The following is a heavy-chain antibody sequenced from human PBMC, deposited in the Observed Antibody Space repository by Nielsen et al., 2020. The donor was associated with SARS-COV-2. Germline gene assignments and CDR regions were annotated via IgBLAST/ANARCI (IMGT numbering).Heavy chain of an antibody. CDR2: INPNSGAT. CDR3: ARDQKSAYDYVWGSYRSYYFDY. V-gene: IGHV1-2*04. D-gene: IGHD3-16*01. J-gene: IGHJ4*02. Sequence: WVRQAPGQRLEWMGWINPNSGATHYAQNFQGWVTMTRDTSTSTAYMELTRLISDDTAVYFCARDQKSAYDYVWGSYRSYYFDYWGQGTLVTVSS.